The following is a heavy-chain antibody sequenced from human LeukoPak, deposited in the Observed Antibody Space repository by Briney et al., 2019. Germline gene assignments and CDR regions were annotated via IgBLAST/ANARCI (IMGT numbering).Heavy chain of an antibody. J-gene: IGHJ4*02. CDR2: ISSGDTT. CDR3: AKAERMGATFDY. V-gene: IGHV3-23*01. D-gene: IGHD1-26*01. CDR1: GFTFSNYA. Sequence: GGFLRLSCAASGFTFSNYAMTWVRQAPGKGLEWVSTISSGDTTYYADSVKGRFTISRDNSKNTLYLQMNSLRAEDTAVYYCAKAERMGATFDYWGQGTLVTVSS.